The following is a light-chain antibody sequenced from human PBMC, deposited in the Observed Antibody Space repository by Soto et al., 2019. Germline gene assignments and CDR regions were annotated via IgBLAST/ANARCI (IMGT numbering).Light chain of an antibody. Sequence: QAVVTQPPSVSGAPGQRVTISCTGSSSNIGAGYDVHWYQQLPGTAPKLLIYGNSNRPSGVPDRFSGSKSGTSAPLAITGLQAEDEADYYCQSYDSSLSGFYVFGTGTKVTVL. CDR1: SSNIGAGYD. CDR2: GNS. CDR3: QSYDSSLSGFYV. J-gene: IGLJ1*01. V-gene: IGLV1-40*01.